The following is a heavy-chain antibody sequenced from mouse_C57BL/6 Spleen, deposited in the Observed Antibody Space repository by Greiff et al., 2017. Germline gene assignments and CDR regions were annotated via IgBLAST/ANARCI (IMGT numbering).Heavy chain of an antibody. J-gene: IGHJ1*03. V-gene: IGHV1-82*01. CDR1: GYAFSSSW. Sequence: QVQLQQSGPELVKPGASVKISCKASGYAFSSSWMNWVKQRPGKGLEWIGRIYPGDGDTNYNGKFKGKATLTADKSSSTAYMQLSSLTSEDTAVDFCAREVSYWYFDVWGTGTTVTVSA. D-gene: IGHD2-14*01. CDR2: IYPGDGDT. CDR3: AREVSYWYFDV.